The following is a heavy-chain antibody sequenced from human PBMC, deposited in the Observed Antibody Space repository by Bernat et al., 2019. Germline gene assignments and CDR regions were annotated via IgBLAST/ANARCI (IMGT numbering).Heavy chain of an antibody. V-gene: IGHV3-23*01. J-gene: IGHJ4*02. Sequence: EVNLLESGGTLVQPGVSLRLSCAASGFTFRDYDMGWVRQAPGKGLEWVSGILGSGGGTFYTDSVKGRFTISRDNSKDMLYLDMKSLRADDTAVYFCAKEGRDIRDSYFDFWGQGTLVTVSS. CDR1: GFTFRDYD. CDR3: AKEGRDIRDSYFDF. CDR2: ILGSGGGT. D-gene: IGHD2-21*02.